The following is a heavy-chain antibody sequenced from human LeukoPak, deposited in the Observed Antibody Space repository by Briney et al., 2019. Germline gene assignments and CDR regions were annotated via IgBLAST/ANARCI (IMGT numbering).Heavy chain of an antibody. CDR1: GFTFSNHW. J-gene: IGHJ4*02. D-gene: IGHD3-10*01. Sequence: GGSLRLSCAASGFTFSNHWMHWVRQAPGKGLVWVSRTKSDGSSTTYADSVKGRFTISRDNAKNTLYLQMSSLRPEDTAVYYCAREWSQFGESPDYWGQGTLVTVSS. CDR2: TKSDGSST. V-gene: IGHV3-74*01. CDR3: AREWSQFGESPDY.